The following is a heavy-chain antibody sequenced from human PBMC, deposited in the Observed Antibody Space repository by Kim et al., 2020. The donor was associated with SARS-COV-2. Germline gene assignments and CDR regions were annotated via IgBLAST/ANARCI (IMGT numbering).Heavy chain of an antibody. CDR1: GFTFSSYG. CDR2: LWYDGSNK. D-gene: IGHD6-13*01. J-gene: IGHJ3*01. CDR3: AKDLSSVEQQLVPSDDA. Sequence: GGSLRLSCAASGFTFSSYGMHWVSQAPGKGLEWVAVLWYDGSNKYYADSVKGRFTISRDNSKNTLYLQMTSLRAEDTAVYYCAKDLSSVEQQLVPSDDA. V-gene: IGHV3-33*06.